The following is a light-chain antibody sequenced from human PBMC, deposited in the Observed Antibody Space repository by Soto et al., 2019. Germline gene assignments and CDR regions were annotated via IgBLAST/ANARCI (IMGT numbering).Light chain of an antibody. CDR1: QTVSNN. V-gene: IGKV3-15*01. CDR3: QQYNNWPRFT. Sequence: EVVMTQSPATLSVSPWERATLSCRASQTVSNNLAWYQQKPNQAPRLLIFDAFTRATGIPARFRGSGSGTEFTLTISSLQPEDSAVYFCQQYNNWPRFTFGPGTKVDIK. CDR2: DAF. J-gene: IGKJ3*01.